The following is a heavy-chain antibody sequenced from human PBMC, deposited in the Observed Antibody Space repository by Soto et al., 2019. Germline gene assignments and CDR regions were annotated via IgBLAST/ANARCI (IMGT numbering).Heavy chain of an antibody. D-gene: IGHD2-21*02. Sequence: GGSLRLSCAASGFTFSSYEMNWVRQAPGKGLEWVSYISSSGSTIYYADSVKGRFTISRDNAKNSLYLQMNGLRAEDTAVYYCARVRIVVVTTYPGDYYGMDVWGQGTTGTVSS. V-gene: IGHV3-48*03. CDR3: ARVRIVVVTTYPGDYYGMDV. CDR1: GFTFSSYE. CDR2: ISSSGSTI. J-gene: IGHJ6*02.